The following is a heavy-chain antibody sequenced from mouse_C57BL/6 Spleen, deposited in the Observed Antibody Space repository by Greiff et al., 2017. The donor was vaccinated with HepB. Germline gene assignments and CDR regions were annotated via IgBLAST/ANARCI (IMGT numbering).Heavy chain of an antibody. D-gene: IGHD2-14*01. J-gene: IGHJ1*03. CDR3: TRRIGGGWYFDV. CDR1: GYTFTDYE. V-gene: IGHV1-15*01. CDR2: IDPETGGT. Sequence: VQLQQSGAELVRPGASVTLSCKASGYTFTDYEMHWVKQTPVHGLEWIGAIDPETGGTAYNQKFKGKAILTADKSSSTAYMELRSLTSEDSAVYYCTRRIGGGWYFDVWGTGTTVTVSS.